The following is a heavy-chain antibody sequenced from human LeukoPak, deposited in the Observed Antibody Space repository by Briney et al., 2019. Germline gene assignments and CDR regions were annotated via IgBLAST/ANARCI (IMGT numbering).Heavy chain of an antibody. CDR2: INHSGST. J-gene: IGHJ5*02. D-gene: IGHD3-10*01. CDR1: GGSFSGYY. Sequence: SETLSLTCAVYGGSFSGYYWSWIRQPPGKGLEWIGEINHSGSTNYNPSLKSRVTISVDTSKNQFSLKLSSVTAAGTAVYYCARVNAVRGFWGAYNWFDPWGQGTLVTVSS. V-gene: IGHV4-34*01. CDR3: ARVNAVRGFWGAYNWFDP.